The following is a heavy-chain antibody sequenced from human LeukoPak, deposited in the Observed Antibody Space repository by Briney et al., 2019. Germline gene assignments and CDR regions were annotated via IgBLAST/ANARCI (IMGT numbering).Heavy chain of an antibody. V-gene: IGHV4-59*01. CDR1: GGSISSYY. CDR2: IYYSGST. D-gene: IGHD6-6*01. J-gene: IGHJ4*02. Sequence: SETLSLTCTVSGGSISSYYWSWIRQPPGKGLEWIGYIYYSGSTNYNPSLKSRVTISVDTPKNQFSLKLSSVTAADTAVYYCARSPSIAARPVSRFDYWGQGTLVTVSS. CDR3: ARSPSIAARPVSRFDY.